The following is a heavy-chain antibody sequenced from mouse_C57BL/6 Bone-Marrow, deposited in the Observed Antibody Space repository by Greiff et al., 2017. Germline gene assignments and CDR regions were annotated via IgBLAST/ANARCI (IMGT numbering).Heavy chain of an antibody. CDR1: GYAFTNYF. Sequence: QVQLQQSGAELVRPGTSVKVSCKASGYAFTNYFIEWVKQRPGQGLEWIGVINPGSGGTNYNEKFQGKATLTADKSSSTAYMQLSSLTSEVSSVYFCTIDYYGSSLDYAMDYWGQGTSVTVSS. D-gene: IGHD1-1*01. CDR3: TIDYYGSSLDYAMDY. J-gene: IGHJ4*01. V-gene: IGHV1-54*01. CDR2: INPGSGGT.